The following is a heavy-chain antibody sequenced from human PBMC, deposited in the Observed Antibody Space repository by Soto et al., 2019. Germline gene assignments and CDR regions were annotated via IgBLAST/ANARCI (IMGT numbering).Heavy chain of an antibody. CDR1: GFTFSSYA. V-gene: IGHV3-23*01. Sequence: EVQLLESGGGLVQPGGSLRLSCAASGFTFSSYAMSWVRQAPGQGLEWVSAISGSGGSTYYADSVKGRFTISRDNSKNTLYLQMNSLRAEDTAVYYCAKGGGDSRAPYYYYGMDVWGQGTTVTVSS. CDR2: ISGSGGST. CDR3: AKGGGDSRAPYYYYGMDV. J-gene: IGHJ6*02. D-gene: IGHD4-17*01.